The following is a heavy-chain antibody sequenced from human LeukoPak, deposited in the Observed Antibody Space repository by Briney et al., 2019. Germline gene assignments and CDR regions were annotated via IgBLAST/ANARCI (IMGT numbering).Heavy chain of an antibody. CDR2: ISYDGSNE. CDR1: GFTFSSYV. J-gene: IGHJ6*03. Sequence: SGGSLRLSCAASGFTFSSYVMHWVRQAPGKGLEWVAIISYDGSNEYYADSVKGRFTISRDNSENTLYLQMNSLRGEDTAVYYCARDGYSGSYYRLYYFFMDVWGKGTTVTVSS. CDR3: ARDGYSGSYYRLYYFFMDV. V-gene: IGHV3-30*04. D-gene: IGHD1-26*01.